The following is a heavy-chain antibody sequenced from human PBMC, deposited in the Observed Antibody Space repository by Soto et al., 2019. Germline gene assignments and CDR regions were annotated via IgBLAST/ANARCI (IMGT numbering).Heavy chain of an antibody. Sequence: EVQLLESGGGLVQPGGSLRLSCAASGFTFSSYAMSWVRQAPGKGLEWVSVISGSGDSTYYADSVKGRFTISRDNSKNTVYLLMNSLRDEDTAVSYCAKRASGSYCDYWGQGTLVTVSS. D-gene: IGHD3-10*01. J-gene: IGHJ4*02. CDR1: GFTFSSYA. V-gene: IGHV3-23*01. CDR2: ISGSGDST. CDR3: AKRASGSYCDY.